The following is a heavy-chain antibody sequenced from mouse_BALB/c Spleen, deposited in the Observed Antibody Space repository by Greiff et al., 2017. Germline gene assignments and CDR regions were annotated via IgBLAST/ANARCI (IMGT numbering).Heavy chain of an antibody. CDR1: GYSFTGYY. V-gene: IGHV1S34*01. CDR3: AREGDLITTGFAY. CDR2: ISCYNGAT. D-gene: IGHD2-4*01. J-gene: IGHJ3*01. Sequence: LVKTGASVKISCKASGYSFTGYYMHWVKQSHGKSLEWIGYISCYNGATSYNQKFKGKATFTVDTSSSTAYMQFNSLTSEDSAVYYCAREGDLITTGFAYWGQGTLVTVSA.